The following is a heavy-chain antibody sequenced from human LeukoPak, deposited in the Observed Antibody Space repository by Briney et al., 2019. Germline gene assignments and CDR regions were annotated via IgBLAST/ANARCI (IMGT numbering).Heavy chain of an antibody. CDR2: INPSGGST. D-gene: IGHD4-17*01. CDR1: GYTFTIYY. V-gene: IGHV1-46*01. J-gene: IGHJ5*02. CDR3: ARNRPSDYATFDR. Sequence: ASVTVSCRASGYTFTIYYMHWVRQAPGQGLEWLGLINPSGGSTAYAQRFQGRVTMTRDTSTSTVYMELSSLRSEDTAVYYCARNRPSDYATFDRWGQGTLVTVSS.